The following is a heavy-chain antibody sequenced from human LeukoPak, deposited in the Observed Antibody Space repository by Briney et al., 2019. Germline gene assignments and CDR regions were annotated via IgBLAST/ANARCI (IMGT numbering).Heavy chain of an antibody. CDR2: IYYSGST. CDR3: ASERITISPFDY. J-gene: IGHJ4*02. D-gene: IGHD3-9*01. CDR1: GGSISSSSYY. Sequence: PSETLSLTCTVSGGSISSSSYYWGWIRQPPGKGLEWIGSIYYSGSTYYNPSLKSRVTISVDTSKNQFSLKLSSVTAADTAVYYCASERITISPFDYWGQGTLVTVSS. V-gene: IGHV4-39*07.